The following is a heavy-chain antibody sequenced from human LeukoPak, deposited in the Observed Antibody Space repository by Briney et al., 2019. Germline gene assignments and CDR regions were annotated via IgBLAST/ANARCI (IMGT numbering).Heavy chain of an antibody. D-gene: IGHD3-16*01. CDR2: ISSSGNYI. Sequence: GGSLRLSCAASGLTFSSYRMNWVRQAPGKGLEWVSSISSSGNYIYYADSVKGRFTISRDNAKNSLYLQMNSLRAEDTAVYYCAGSGGGMDDYWGQGTLVTVSS. J-gene: IGHJ4*02. V-gene: IGHV3-21*01. CDR3: AGSGGGMDDY. CDR1: GLTFSSYR.